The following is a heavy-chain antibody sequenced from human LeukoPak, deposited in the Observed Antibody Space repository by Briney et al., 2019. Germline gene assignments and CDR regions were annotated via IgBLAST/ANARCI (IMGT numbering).Heavy chain of an antibody. CDR3: AKSGGRIVGATTKIDY. CDR2: ISGSGGST. J-gene: IGHJ4*02. CDR1: GFTFSSYG. V-gene: IGHV3-23*01. D-gene: IGHD1-26*01. Sequence: PGGSLRLSCAASGFTFSSYGMSWVRQAPGKGLEWVSAISGSGGSTYYADSVKGRFTISRDNSNNTLYLQMNSLRAEDTAVYYCAKSGGRIVGATTKIDYWGQGTLVTVSS.